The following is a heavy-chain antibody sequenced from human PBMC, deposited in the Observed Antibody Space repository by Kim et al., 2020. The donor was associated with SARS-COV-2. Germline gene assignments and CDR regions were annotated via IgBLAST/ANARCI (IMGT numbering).Heavy chain of an antibody. V-gene: IGHV3-53*01. J-gene: IGHJ4*02. D-gene: IGHD3-10*01. Sequence: DSVKVRFTNTRDNSKNTLSLQMNSLRAEDTAVYYCARDLDYYGSGSYPDYWGQGTLVTVSS. CDR3: ARDLDYYGSGSYPDY.